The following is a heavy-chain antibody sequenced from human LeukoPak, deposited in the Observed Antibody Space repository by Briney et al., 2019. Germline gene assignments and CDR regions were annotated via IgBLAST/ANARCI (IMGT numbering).Heavy chain of an antibody. D-gene: IGHD3-16*02. CDR3: ARGWGTYRPFDY. J-gene: IGHJ4*02. CDR2: ISSNGISI. CDR1: GFTFSDYY. Sequence: GGSLRLSCAASGFTFSDYYMSWIRQAPGKGLEWVSYISSNGISIYYADSVKGRITVSRDNAKNSLYLHMNSLRAEDTAVYFCARGWGTYRPFDYWGQGTLVTVSS. V-gene: IGHV3-11*01.